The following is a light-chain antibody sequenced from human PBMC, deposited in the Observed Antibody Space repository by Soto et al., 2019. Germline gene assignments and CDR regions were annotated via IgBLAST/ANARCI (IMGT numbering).Light chain of an antibody. V-gene: IGKV3-15*01. CDR3: QQYYNWPQT. Sequence: EIVMTQSPATLSVSPGERATLSCRASQSVSSNLAWYQQKPGQARRLLIYGASTRATGIPARFSGSGSGTEFTLTISSLQSEDFAVYYCQQYYNWPQTFRQGAKVEIK. J-gene: IGKJ1*01. CDR2: GAS. CDR1: QSVSSN.